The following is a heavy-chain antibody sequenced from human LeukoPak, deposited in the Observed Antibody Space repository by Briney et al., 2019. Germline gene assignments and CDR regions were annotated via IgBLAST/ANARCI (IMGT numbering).Heavy chain of an antibody. J-gene: IGHJ2*01. D-gene: IGHD4-23*01. CDR1: GGSISRYY. CDR3: ARGVYGGNYWYFDL. CDR2: IYYSGST. Sequence: NPSETLSLTCTVSGGSISRYYWSWIRQPPGKGLEWIGYIYYSGSTNYNPSLKSRVTISVDTSKNQFSLKLSSVTAADTAVYYCARGVYGGNYWYFDLWGRGTLVTVSS. V-gene: IGHV4-59*01.